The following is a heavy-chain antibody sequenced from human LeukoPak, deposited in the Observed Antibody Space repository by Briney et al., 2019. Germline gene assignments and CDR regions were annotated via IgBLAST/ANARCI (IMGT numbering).Heavy chain of an antibody. V-gene: IGHV3-48*03. D-gene: IGHD5-12*01. CDR3: ARGLGYSGFDYSDF. CDR1: GFSFSSYE. J-gene: IGHJ4*02. CDR2: INGGGRTI. Sequence: GGSLRLSCAASGFSFSSYEMNWLRQAPGKGLEWVAYINGGGRTIYLADSVKGRFTISRDSAKNSLFLQMTSLRAEDTALYYCARGLGYSGFDYSDFWGQGTLVAVSS.